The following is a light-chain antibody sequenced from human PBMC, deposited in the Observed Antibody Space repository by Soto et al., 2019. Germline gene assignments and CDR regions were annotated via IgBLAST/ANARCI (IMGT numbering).Light chain of an antibody. Sequence: QSVLTQPASVSGSPGQSITISCTGSSSDVGDNNFVSWYQQHPGKAPKLIIYEVTNRPSGVSDRFSGSKSGNTASLTISGLQAEDEADYYCSSKRDSSTLFVFGTGTKLTVL. CDR3: SSKRDSSTLFV. J-gene: IGLJ1*01. CDR2: EVT. CDR1: SSDVGDNNF. V-gene: IGLV2-14*01.